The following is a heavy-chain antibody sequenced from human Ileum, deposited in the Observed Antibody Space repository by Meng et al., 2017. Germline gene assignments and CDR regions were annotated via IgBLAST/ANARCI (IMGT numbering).Heavy chain of an antibody. V-gene: IGHV2-5*01. J-gene: IGHJ5*02. Sequence: QIPFKESGPTLLKPTQTLTLTCTFSGFPLSTSGVGVGWIRQPPGKALEWLALIYWNDDKRYSPSLKSRLTITKDTSKNQVVLTMTNMDPVDTATYYCAHHYYYGSGSYTWFDPWGQGTLVTVSS. CDR1: GFPLSTSGVG. CDR2: IYWNDDK. D-gene: IGHD3-10*01. CDR3: AHHYYYGSGSYTWFDP.